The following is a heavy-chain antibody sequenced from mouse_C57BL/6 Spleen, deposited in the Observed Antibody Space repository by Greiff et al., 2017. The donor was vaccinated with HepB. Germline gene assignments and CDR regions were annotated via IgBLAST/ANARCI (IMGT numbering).Heavy chain of an antibody. CDR1: GYTFTSYW. J-gene: IGHJ2*01. CDR2: IDPSDSYT. V-gene: IGHV1-50*01. CDR3: ARSRYGSGYYFDY. D-gene: IGHD1-1*01. Sequence: VQLQQPGAELVKPGASVKLSCKASGYTFTSYWMQWVKQRPGQGLEWIGEIDPSDSYTNYNQKFKGKATLTVDTSSSTAYMQLSSLTSEDSAVYYCARSRYGSGYYFDYWGQGTTLTVSS.